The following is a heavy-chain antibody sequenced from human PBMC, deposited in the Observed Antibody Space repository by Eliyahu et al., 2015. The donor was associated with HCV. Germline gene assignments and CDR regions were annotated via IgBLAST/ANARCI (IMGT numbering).Heavy chain of an antibody. D-gene: IGHD4-17*01. V-gene: IGHV3-9*01. Sequence: EVQLVESGGGLVQPGRSLRLSCAASGFXFXDYAMHWVRQAPGKGLEWVSGISWNSGSIGYADSVKGRFTISRDNAKNSLYLQMNSLRAEDTALYYCAKDGDYGDSWGWFDPWGQGTLVTVSS. CDR1: GFXFXDYA. J-gene: IGHJ5*02. CDR3: AKDGDYGDSWGWFDP. CDR2: ISWNSGSI.